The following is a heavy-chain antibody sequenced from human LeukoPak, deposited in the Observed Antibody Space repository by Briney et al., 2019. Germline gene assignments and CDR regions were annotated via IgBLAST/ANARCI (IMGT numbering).Heavy chain of an antibody. CDR2: SRNEDHSYST. Sequence: GGSLRLSCAVSGFTFNDHYMDWVRQAPGQGLEWIGRSRNEDHSYSTDFAASVRGRASLSRDHSRSSLYLQINSLRTDDTAVYYCVALLRGVAYWGQGTLSPSPQ. CDR3: VALLRGVAY. V-gene: IGHV3-72*01. CDR1: GFTFNDHY. D-gene: IGHD3-10*01. J-gene: IGHJ4*02.